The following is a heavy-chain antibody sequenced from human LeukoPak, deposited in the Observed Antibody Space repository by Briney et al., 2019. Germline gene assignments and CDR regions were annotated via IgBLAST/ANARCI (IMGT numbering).Heavy chain of an antibody. V-gene: IGHV3-48*03. CDR3: ARNGPYYYDSSGLYYFDY. J-gene: IGHJ4*02. D-gene: IGHD3-22*01. CDR1: GFTFSSYE. Sequence: GGSLRLPCAASGFTFSSYEMNWVRQAPGKGLEWVSYISSSGSTIYYADSVKGRFTISRDNAKNSLYLQMNSLRAEDTAVYYCARNGPYYYDSSGLYYFDYLGQGTLVTVSS. CDR2: ISSSGSTI.